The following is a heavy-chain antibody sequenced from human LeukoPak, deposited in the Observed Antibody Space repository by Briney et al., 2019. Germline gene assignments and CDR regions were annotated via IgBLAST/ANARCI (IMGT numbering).Heavy chain of an antibody. CDR1: GGSISSYY. CDR3: ARQTRWLQFDAFDI. Sequence: PSETLSLTCTVSGGSISSYYWSWIRQPPGKGLEWIGYIYYSGSTNYNPSLKSRVTISVDTSKNQFSLKLSSVTAADTAVYYCARQTRWLQFDAFDIWGQGTMVTVSS. J-gene: IGHJ3*02. D-gene: IGHD5-24*01. CDR2: IYYSGST. V-gene: IGHV4-59*08.